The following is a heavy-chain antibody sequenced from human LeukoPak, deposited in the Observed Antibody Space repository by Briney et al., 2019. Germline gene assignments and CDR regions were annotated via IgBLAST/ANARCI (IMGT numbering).Heavy chain of an antibody. CDR2: INGGGNTT. Sequence: GGSLRLSCAASGFAFNSFWMGWVRQSPGKGLEWLSTINGGGNTTFYADSVKGRFTISRDNSKNTLYLHMDSLRPDDTAIYYCTKELHVAVAVADYYYFYMDVWGRGTAVSVSS. CDR3: TKELHVAVAVADYYYFYMDV. J-gene: IGHJ6*03. V-gene: IGHV3-23*01. D-gene: IGHD6-19*01. CDR1: GFAFNSFW.